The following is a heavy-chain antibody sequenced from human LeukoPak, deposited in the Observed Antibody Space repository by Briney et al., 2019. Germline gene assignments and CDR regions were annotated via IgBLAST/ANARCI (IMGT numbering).Heavy chain of an antibody. D-gene: IGHD2-15*01. Sequence: GSSVKVSCKASRYTFTSYYMHWVRQAPGQGLEWMGIINPSGGSTSYAQKFQGRVTMTRDTSTSTVYMELSSLRSEDMAVYYCARDYLKVVVAGTAPSAGHMDYWGQGTLVTVSS. J-gene: IGHJ4*02. CDR2: INPSGGST. CDR3: ARDYLKVVVAGTAPSAGHMDY. V-gene: IGHV1-46*01. CDR1: RYTFTSYY.